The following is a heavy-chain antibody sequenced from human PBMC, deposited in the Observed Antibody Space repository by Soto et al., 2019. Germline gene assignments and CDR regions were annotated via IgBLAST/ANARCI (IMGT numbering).Heavy chain of an antibody. J-gene: IGHJ4*02. CDR1: GFTFSRHW. D-gene: IGHD2-21*01. V-gene: IGHV3-74*01. CDR2: INTDGSET. CDR3: ARDGEGY. Sequence: EVQLVESGGGLVQPGGSLRLSCAASGFTFSRHWMHWVRQVAGEGLVWVSRINTDGSETNYADSVKGRFTVSRDNAKNMQDRQMNSLRVEDTAVYYCARDGEGYWGRGTRVTVSS.